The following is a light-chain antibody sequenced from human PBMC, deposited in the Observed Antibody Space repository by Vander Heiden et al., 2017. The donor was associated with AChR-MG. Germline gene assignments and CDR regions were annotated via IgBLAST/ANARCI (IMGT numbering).Light chain of an antibody. CDR1: QTISRN. J-gene: IGKJ1*01. V-gene: IGKV1-39*01. CDR3: KRSYSTPWT. CDR2: GAS. Sequence: DIQMTQSPSFLSASVGDRVTITCRASQTISRNLNWYQQEPGRAPKVLIYGASDLQRGVPSRFSGDGSGTDFTLTISSLQPEDFATYYCKRSYSTPWTFGQGTKVDI.